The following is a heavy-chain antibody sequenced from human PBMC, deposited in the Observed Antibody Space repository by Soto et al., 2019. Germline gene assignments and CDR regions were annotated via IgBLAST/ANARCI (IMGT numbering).Heavy chain of an antibody. V-gene: IGHV3-33*01. CDR2: IWYDGSNK. D-gene: IGHD3-10*01. J-gene: IGHJ4*02. CDR3: ARDGSSGIPSDY. Sequence: QVQLVESGGGVVQPGRSLRLSCAASGFTFSSYGMHWVRQAPGKGLEWVAVIWYDGSNKYYADSVKGRFTISRDNSKNTLYLQMNSLRAEDTAVYYCARDGSSGIPSDYWGQGTLVTVSS. CDR1: GFTFSSYG.